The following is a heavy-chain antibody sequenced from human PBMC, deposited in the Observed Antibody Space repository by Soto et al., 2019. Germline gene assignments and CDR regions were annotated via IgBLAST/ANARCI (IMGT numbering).Heavy chain of an antibody. CDR3: ARDQLEGNWFDP. CDR2: IYHSGST. J-gene: IGHJ5*02. Sequence: SETLSLTCVVSGGSISSGGYSWNWIRQPPGKGLEWIGYIYHSGSTLYNPSLKSRVTISVDKSKNQFSLKLSSVTAADTAVYYCARDQLEGNWFDPCGQGTLVTVS. CDR1: GGSISSGGYS. D-gene: IGHD1-1*01. V-gene: IGHV4-30-2*01.